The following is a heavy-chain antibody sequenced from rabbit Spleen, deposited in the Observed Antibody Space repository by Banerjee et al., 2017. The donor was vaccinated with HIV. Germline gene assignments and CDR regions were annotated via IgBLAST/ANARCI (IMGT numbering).Heavy chain of an antibody. CDR2: IDGGSSGST. J-gene: IGHJ4*01. Sequence: QSLEESGGDLVKTGASLTLTCTASGFSFTSSYYMCWVRQAPGKGLEWSACIDGGSSGSTYYASWTKGRFTVSKTASTTVTLQMTSLTATDTATYFCASGGNGHEYAFNLWGPGTLVTVS. CDR3: ASGGNGHEYAFNL. D-gene: IGHD6-1*01. CDR1: GFSFTSSYY. V-gene: IGHV1S40*01.